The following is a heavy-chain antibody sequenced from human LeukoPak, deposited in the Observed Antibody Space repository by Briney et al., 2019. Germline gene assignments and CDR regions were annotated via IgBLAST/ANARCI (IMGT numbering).Heavy chain of an antibody. CDR2: ISYDGSNK. CDR1: GFTFSSRDW. Sequence: GGSLRLSCVASGFTFSSRDWMTWVRQAPGKGLEWVAVISYDGSNKYYADSVKGRFTISRDNSKNTLYLQMNSLRAEDTAVYYCAREGGYCSSTSCPTIDYWGQGTLVTVSS. V-gene: IGHV3-30*03. CDR3: AREGGYCSSTSCPTIDY. J-gene: IGHJ4*02. D-gene: IGHD2-2*01.